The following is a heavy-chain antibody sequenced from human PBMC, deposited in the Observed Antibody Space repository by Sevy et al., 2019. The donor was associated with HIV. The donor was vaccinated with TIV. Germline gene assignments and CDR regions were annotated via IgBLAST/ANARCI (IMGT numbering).Heavy chain of an antibody. CDR3: AGDRVTYYYDSSGYYTSGYGMDV. CDR1: GFTVSDNH. V-gene: IGHV3-53*01. CDR2: IYSSDRT. D-gene: IGHD3-22*01. J-gene: IGHJ6*02. Sequence: GGSLRLSCAASGFTVSDNHMNWVRQAPGKGLEWVSVIYSSDRTDYADSVKGRFTVSRDNSKNTLYLQMNSLRAEDTAVYYCAGDRVTYYYDSSGYYTSGYGMDVWGQGTTVTVSS.